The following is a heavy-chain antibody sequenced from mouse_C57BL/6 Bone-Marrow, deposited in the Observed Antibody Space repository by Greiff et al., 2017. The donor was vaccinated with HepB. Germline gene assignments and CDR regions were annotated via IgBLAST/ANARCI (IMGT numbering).Heavy chain of an antibody. V-gene: IGHV5-12*01. Sequence: EVKLVESGGGLVQPGGSLKLSCAASGFTFSDYYMYWVRQTPEKRLEWVAYISNGGGSTYYPDTVKGRFTISRDNAKNTLYLQMSRLKSEDTAMYYCARHRITTLGDYFDYWGQGTTLTVSS. D-gene: IGHD1-1*01. J-gene: IGHJ2*01. CDR3: ARHRITTLGDYFDY. CDR2: ISNGGGST. CDR1: GFTFSDYY.